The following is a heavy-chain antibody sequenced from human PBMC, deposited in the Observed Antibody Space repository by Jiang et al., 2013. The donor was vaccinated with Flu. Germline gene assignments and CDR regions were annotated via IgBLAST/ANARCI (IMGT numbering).Heavy chain of an antibody. D-gene: IGHD4/OR15-4a*01. CDR3: ARGLTGATIDY. CDR1: GFTFSSYA. CDR2: ISYDGTNK. J-gene: IGHJ4*02. V-gene: IGHV3-30*01. Sequence: QLLESGGGVVQPGRSLRLSCAASGFTFSSYAMHWVRQAPDMGLEWVAVISYDGTNKYYRDSVRGRFTISRDNSKNTVDLQMDSQRPEDTAVYYCARGLTGATIDYWGQGTLVTASS.